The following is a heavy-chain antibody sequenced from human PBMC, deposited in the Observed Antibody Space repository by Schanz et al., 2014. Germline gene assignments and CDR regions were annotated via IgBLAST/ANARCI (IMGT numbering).Heavy chain of an antibody. J-gene: IGHJ6*02. CDR3: AKDGPGGSGSYSADGGMDV. CDR1: GFTFSAYA. CDR2: VPFDGSQK. Sequence: VQLLESGGGLVQPGRSLRLSCAASGFTFSAYAMTWVRQIPGKGLEWVAFVPFDGSQKFYADSVKGRFTISRDNSKSTLYLQMNSLRAEDTAVYYCAKDGPGGSGSYSADGGMDVWGQGTTVTVSS. V-gene: IGHV3-30*04. D-gene: IGHD3-10*01.